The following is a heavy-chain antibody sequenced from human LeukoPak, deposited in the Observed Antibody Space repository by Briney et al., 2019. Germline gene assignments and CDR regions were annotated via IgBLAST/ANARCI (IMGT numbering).Heavy chain of an antibody. CDR3: AAHSSSWPYWYFDL. Sequence: PGGSLRLSCAASGFTFSSYAMSWVRQAPGKGLEWVSAISGSGGSTYYADSVKGRFTISRDNSKNTLYLQMNSLRAEDTAVYYCAAHSSSWPYWYFDLWGRGTLVTASS. CDR1: GFTFSSYA. J-gene: IGHJ2*01. D-gene: IGHD6-13*01. CDR2: ISGSGGST. V-gene: IGHV3-23*01.